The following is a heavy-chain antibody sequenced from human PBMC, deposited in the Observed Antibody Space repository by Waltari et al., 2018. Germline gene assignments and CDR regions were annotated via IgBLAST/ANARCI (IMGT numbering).Heavy chain of an antibody. CDR2: IYYSGST. J-gene: IGHJ3*02. D-gene: IGHD3-22*01. CDR1: GGSISSYS. CDR3: ARLRNYDSIPGAFDI. V-gene: IGHV4-59*01. Sequence: QVQLQESGPGLVKPSETLSLTCTVSGGSISSYSWSWIRQPPGKGLEWIGYIYYSGSTNYNPSIKSRVTISVDTSKNQFSLKLSSVTAADTAVYYGARLRNYDSIPGAFDIWGQGTMVTVSS.